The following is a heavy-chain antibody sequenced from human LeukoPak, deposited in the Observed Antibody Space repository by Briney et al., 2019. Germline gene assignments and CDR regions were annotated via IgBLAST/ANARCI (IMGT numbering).Heavy chain of an antibody. D-gene: IGHD3-10*01. J-gene: IGHJ4*02. CDR3: TTGIRGD. CDR1: GLTVTNAW. Sequence: PGGSLRLSCSASGLTVTNAWMNWVRKAPGEGLDWVGRIASKTDGGATDNAAPVKGRFTISRDDSKNTLNLQMNSLKTEGTAVYYCTTGIRGDWGQGTLVTVSS. V-gene: IGHV3-15*07. CDR2: IASKTDGGAT.